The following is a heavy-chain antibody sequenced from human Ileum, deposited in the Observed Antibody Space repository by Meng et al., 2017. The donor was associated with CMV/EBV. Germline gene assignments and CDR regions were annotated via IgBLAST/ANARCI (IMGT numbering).Heavy chain of an antibody. V-gene: IGHV4-61*01. CDR3: ARGWADIRFSGAMDV. CDR1: GVSVNDFYY. J-gene: IGHJ6*01. D-gene: IGHD3-3*01. CDR2: ISYNGNT. Sequence: SETLSLTCTVSGVSVNDFYYWSWVRQPPGKGLEWIAYISYNGNTNYNPSLRSRVTISADASKNQFSLRLASVTTADTAVYYCARGWADIRFSGAMDVWGQGTTVTGYS.